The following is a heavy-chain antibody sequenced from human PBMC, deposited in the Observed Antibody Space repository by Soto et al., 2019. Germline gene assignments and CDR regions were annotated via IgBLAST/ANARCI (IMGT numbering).Heavy chain of an antibody. CDR1: DGAITTTSHY. CDR3: ARQGDGSECATFLSYDY. V-gene: IGHV4-39*01. Sequence: SETLSLTCTVSDGAITTTSHYWGWIRQPPGKGLEWIGSVYYSGSTYYSPSLKSRVIISVDTSKSQFFLSLNYVTAADTAVYYCARQGDGSECATFLSYDYWGPGILVTVSS. CDR2: VYYSGST. J-gene: IGHJ4*02. D-gene: IGHD1-1*01.